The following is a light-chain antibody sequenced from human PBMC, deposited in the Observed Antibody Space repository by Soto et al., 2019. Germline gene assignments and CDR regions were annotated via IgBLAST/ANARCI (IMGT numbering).Light chain of an antibody. V-gene: IGKV1-5*03. CDR3: QHYTTYST. Sequence: DIQMTQAPSTLSASVGDRVTITCRASQKITTWLAWYQQKPGRAPKLLIYEASTLERGVPSRFSGSGSGTEFNLTVSSLQADDFATYYCQHYTTYSTFGQGTKVDSK. CDR1: QKITTW. J-gene: IGKJ1*01. CDR2: EAS.